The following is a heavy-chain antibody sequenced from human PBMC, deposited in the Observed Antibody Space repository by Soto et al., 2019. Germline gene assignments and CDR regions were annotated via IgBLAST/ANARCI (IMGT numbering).Heavy chain of an antibody. D-gene: IGHD1-26*01. CDR2: TYSNGIT. CDR1: GGSISNYN. CDR3: ARDMHAGFTHYFDP. V-gene: IGHV4-4*07. J-gene: IGHJ5*02. Sequence: SETLSLTCTVSGGSISNYNWTWIRQSAGKGLEWIGRTYSNGITYYSPSLKSRVTISMDTSKNQLSLKLTSMTAADTAVYYCARDMHAGFTHYFDPGGQGTLVTVS.